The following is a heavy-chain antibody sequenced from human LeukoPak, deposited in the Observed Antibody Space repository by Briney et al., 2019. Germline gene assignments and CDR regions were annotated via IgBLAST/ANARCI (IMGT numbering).Heavy chain of an antibody. CDR1: GFTLSSYG. CDR2: ISYDGSNK. J-gene: IGHJ4*02. CDR3: AKDGGYCSSTSCVGFDY. V-gene: IGHV3-30*18. D-gene: IGHD2-2*01. Sequence: GGSLRLSCAASGFTLSSYGMHWVRQAPGKGLEWVAVISYDGSNKYYADSVKGRFTISRDNSKNTLYLQMNSLRAEDTAMYYCAKDGGYCSSTSCVGFDYWGQGTLVTVSS.